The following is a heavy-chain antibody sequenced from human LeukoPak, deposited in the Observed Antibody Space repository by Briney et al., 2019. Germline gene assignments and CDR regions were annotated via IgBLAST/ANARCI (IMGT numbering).Heavy chain of an antibody. CDR1: GGSISSGGYY. J-gene: IGHJ4*02. CDR2: IYYSGTC. V-gene: IGHV4-31*03. D-gene: IGHD4-17*01. Sequence: PSQTLSLTCTVSGGSISSGGYYWSWIRQHPGEGLEWIGYIYYSGTCYYNPSLKSRVTISVDTSKNQFSLKLTSVTAADTAVYYCARSPRYGDYMGDWGQGTLVTVSS. CDR3: ARSPRYGDYMGD.